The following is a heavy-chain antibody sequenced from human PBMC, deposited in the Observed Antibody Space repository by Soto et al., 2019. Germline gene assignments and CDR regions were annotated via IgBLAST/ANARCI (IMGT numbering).Heavy chain of an antibody. J-gene: IGHJ6*02. V-gene: IGHV4-31*03. CDR2: IYYSGTT. CDR3: AASCVACGGFNYYGMDV. Sequence: QVQLQESGPGLVKPSQTLSLTCTVSGGSISSGGYYWYWIRQHPGKGLEGIGYIYYSGTTYYNPSLQSRLTISVDTSKHQFSLKLSSVTAADTAVYYCAASCVACGGFNYYGMDVWGQGTTLTVSS. CDR1: GGSISSGGYY. D-gene: IGHD2-21*01.